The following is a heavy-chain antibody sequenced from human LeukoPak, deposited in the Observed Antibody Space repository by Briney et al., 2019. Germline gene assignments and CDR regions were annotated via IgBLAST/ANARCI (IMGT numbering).Heavy chain of an antibody. CDR3: ARADDGANSWVNY. D-gene: IGHD4-23*01. J-gene: IGHJ4*02. CDR2: INSDGSGT. Sequence: ETLSLTCAVSGGSISDSYWWSWVRQPPGKGLTWVSRINSDGSGTSYADSVKGRFTISRDNAKNTLYLQMDSLRAEDTAVYYCARADDGANSWVNYWGQGTLVTVSS. V-gene: IGHV3-74*01. CDR1: GGSISDSYW.